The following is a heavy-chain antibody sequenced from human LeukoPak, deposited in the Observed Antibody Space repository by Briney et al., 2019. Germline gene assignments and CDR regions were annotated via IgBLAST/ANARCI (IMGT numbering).Heavy chain of an antibody. Sequence: GGSLRLSCAASGFTLSNYWMYWVRQVPGKGLVWVSRINREGTYTVYADSVKGRFTISRDNAKNTLYLQLNSLRAEDTAVYYCARDSYTSPDYWGQGTLVTVSS. CDR3: ARDSYTSPDY. CDR2: INREGTYT. V-gene: IGHV3-74*01. D-gene: IGHD2-2*01. J-gene: IGHJ4*02. CDR1: GFTLSNYW.